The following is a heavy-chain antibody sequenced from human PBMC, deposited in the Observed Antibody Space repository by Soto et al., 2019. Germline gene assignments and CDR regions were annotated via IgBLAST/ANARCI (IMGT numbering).Heavy chain of an antibody. V-gene: IGHV3-48*02. Sequence: HPGGSLRLSCAGSGFTFSDYCMNWIRQAPGKGLEWISYIRTTPSVIVYADSVKGRFTISRDNAKNSMYLQMNSLTDEDTAVYYCARSHIYAFDNWGQGTPVTVSS. CDR3: ARSHIYAFDN. J-gene: IGHJ4*02. CDR1: GFTFSDYC. D-gene: IGHD5-18*01. CDR2: IRTTPSVI.